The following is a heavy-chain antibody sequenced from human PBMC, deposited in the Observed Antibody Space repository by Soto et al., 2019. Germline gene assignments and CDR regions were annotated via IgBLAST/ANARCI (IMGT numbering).Heavy chain of an antibody. CDR1: GYTFTSYG. D-gene: IGHD2-2*01. V-gene: IGHV1-18*01. J-gene: IGHJ5*02. Sequence: ASVKVSCKASGYTFTSYGISWVRQAPGQGLEWMGWISAYNGNTNYAQKLQGRVTMTTDTSTSTAYMELRSLRSDDTAVYYCARVIVVVPAAIRASGPAWFDPWGQGTLVTVSS. CDR3: ARVIVVVPAAIRASGPAWFDP. CDR2: ISAYNGNT.